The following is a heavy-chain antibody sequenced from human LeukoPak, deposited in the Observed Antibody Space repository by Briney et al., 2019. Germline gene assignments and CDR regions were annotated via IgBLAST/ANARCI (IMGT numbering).Heavy chain of an antibody. CDR1: GGSISSSSYY. J-gene: IGHJ4*02. V-gene: IGHV4-39*01. D-gene: IGHD4-17*01. Sequence: SETLSLTCTVSGGSISSSSYYWGWIRQPPGKGLEWIGSIYYSGSTYYNPSLKSRVTISVDTSKNQFSLKLSSVTAADTAVYYCASPLYGDYGYWGQGTLVTVSS. CDR3: ASPLYGDYGY. CDR2: IYYSGST.